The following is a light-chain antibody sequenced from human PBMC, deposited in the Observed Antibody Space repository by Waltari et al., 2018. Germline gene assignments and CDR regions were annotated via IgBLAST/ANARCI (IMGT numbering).Light chain of an antibody. CDR3: QVWDSSPETVV. Sequence: SYVLTQPPSASVAPGKTATIACGGNNVGGKSVQWYQQKPGQAPLLVVHDDNARPSGIPDRFSGSNSGDTATLTISRVEVGDEADYYCQVWDSSPETVVFGGGTELTVL. J-gene: IGLJ2*01. CDR1: NVGGKS. CDR2: DDN. V-gene: IGLV3-21*01.